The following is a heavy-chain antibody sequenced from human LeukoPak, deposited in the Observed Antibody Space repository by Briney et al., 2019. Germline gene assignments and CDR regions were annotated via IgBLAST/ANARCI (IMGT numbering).Heavy chain of an antibody. Sequence: GGSLRLSCAASGFSFSSYNMNWVRQAPGKGLEWVSFISSHSSYIYYADSAKGRFTISRDNAKNSLYLQMNSLRAGDTAVYYCARAATMKGWFDPWGQGTLVTVSS. J-gene: IGHJ5*02. D-gene: IGHD3-22*01. CDR2: ISSHSSYI. V-gene: IGHV3-21*01. CDR1: GFSFSSYN. CDR3: ARAATMKGWFDP.